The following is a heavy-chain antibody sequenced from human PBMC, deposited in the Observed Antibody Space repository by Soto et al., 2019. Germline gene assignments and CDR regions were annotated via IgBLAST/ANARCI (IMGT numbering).Heavy chain of an antibody. CDR2: ISYDGSNK. CDR1: GFTFSSYA. J-gene: IGHJ6*02. Sequence: GGSLRLSCAASGFTFSSYAMHWVRQAPGKGLEWVAVISYDGSNKYYADSVKGRFTISRDNSKNTLYLQMNSLRAEETAVYYCATAVRGCSSTSCYRPDYYYGMDVWGQGTTVTVSS. D-gene: IGHD2-2*01. V-gene: IGHV3-30-3*01. CDR3: ATAVRGCSSTSCYRPDYYYGMDV.